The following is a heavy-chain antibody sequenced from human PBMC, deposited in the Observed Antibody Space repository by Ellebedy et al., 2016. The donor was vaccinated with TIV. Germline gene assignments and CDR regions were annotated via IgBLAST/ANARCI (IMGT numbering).Heavy chain of an antibody. CDR2: IDPSDSYT. CDR1: GYSFTSYW. CDR3: ARSFYGDYEVGYYYYGMDV. Sequence: GESLKISCKGSGYSFTSYWISWVRQMPGKGLEWMGRIDPSDSYTNYSPSFQGHVTISADKSISTAYLQWSSLKASDTAMYYCARSFYGDYEVGYYYYGMDVWGQGTTVTVSS. V-gene: IGHV5-10-1*01. J-gene: IGHJ6*02. D-gene: IGHD4-17*01.